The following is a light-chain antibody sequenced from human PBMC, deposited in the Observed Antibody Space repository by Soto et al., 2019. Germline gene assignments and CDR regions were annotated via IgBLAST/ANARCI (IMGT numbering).Light chain of an antibody. V-gene: IGKV1-5*03. CDR1: QRCNW. CDR3: QHYDTYSPMWT. CDR2: EAS. Sequence: DIQLAQSPSTLSASVGDRVTNTCRATQRCNWLAWYQQKPGKAPKLLIFEASRLESGVPSRFSGSGSGTEFTLTISSLQPDDFGTYYCQHYDTYSPMWTFGQGTKVDVK. J-gene: IGKJ1*01.